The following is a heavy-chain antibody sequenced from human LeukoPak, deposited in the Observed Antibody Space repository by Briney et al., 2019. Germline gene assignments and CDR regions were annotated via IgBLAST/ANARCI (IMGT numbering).Heavy chain of an antibody. V-gene: IGHV5-51*01. D-gene: IGHD5-24*01. CDR1: GYSFTFYW. Sequence: GESLKISCQGSGYSFTFYWIAWVRLMPEKGLEWMGIIFPGDSDIRFSPSFQDQVTISADKSTNTAYLQWSSLKASDTAMYYCARGTTTTTGGRSLDYWGQGTLVTVSS. CDR2: IFPGDSDI. CDR3: ARGTTTTTGGRSLDY. J-gene: IGHJ4*02.